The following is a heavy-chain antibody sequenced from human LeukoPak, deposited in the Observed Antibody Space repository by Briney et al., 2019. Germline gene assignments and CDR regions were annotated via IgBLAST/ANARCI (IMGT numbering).Heavy chain of an antibody. CDR3: ARDGGSPHGGY. CDR2: ISSSSTI. V-gene: IGHV3-48*04. D-gene: IGHD3-16*01. J-gene: IGHJ4*02. Sequence: PGGSLRLSCAASGFTFSSYSMNWVRQAPGKGLEWVSYISSSSTIYYADSVKGRFTISRDNAKNSLYLQMNSLRAEDTAVYYCARDGGSPHGGYWGQGTLVTVSS. CDR1: GFTFSSYS.